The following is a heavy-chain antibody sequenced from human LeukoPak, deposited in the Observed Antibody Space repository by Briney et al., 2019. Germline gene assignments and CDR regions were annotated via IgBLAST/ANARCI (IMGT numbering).Heavy chain of an antibody. CDR3: ARDGRQRVTMDTGALDI. J-gene: IGHJ3*02. CDR1: GGSISGYY. V-gene: IGHV4-4*07. CDR2: VYTSGST. D-gene: IGHD3-10*01. Sequence: SETLSLTCSVSGGSISGYYWSWIRQPAGKGLEWLGRVYTSGSTNYNPPLKSRVTISMDTSKNQFSLKLSSVTAADTAVYYCARDGRQRVTMDTGALDIWGQGTMVTVSS.